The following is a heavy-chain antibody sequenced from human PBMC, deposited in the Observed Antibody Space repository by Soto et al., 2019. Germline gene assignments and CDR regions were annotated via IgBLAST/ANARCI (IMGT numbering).Heavy chain of an antibody. J-gene: IGHJ4*02. CDR2: ISYDGSNK. CDR1: GFTFSSYA. D-gene: IGHD3-9*01. V-gene: IGHV3-30-3*01. Sequence: GGSLRLSCAASGFTFSSYAMHWVRQAPGKGLEWVAVISYDGSNKYYADSVKGRFTISRDNSKNTLYLQMNSLRAEDTAVYYCAREAGYYQNCFDYWGQGTLVTVSS. CDR3: AREAGYYQNCFDY.